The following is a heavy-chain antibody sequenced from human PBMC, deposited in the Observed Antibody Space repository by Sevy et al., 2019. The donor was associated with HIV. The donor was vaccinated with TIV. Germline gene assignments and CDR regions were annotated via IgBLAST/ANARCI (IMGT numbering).Heavy chain of an antibody. CDR3: ARPRVALGYCRGGSCYPPIAPKKLDAFDI. V-gene: IGHV5-51*01. J-gene: IGHJ3*02. Sequence: GESLKISCKGSGYSFTSYWIGWVRQMPGKGLEWMGIIYPGDSDTRYSPSFQGQVTISADKSISTAYLQWSSLKASDTAMYYSARPRVALGYCRGGSCYPPIAPKKLDAFDIWGQGTMVTVSS. CDR1: GYSFTSYW. CDR2: IYPGDSDT. D-gene: IGHD2-15*01.